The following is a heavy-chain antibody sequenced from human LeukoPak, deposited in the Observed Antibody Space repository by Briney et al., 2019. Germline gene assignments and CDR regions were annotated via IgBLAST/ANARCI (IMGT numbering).Heavy chain of an antibody. D-gene: IGHD5-18*01. V-gene: IGHV3-23*01. CDR3: AKARIQIWYHDAFDI. CDR2: ISGSGGIT. CDR1: GFTFSNYG. J-gene: IGHJ3*02. Sequence: QAGGSLRLSCAASGFTFSNYGMSWVRQAPGKGLEWVSAISGSGGITYYADSVKGRFTISRDNSKNTLYLQMNSLRAEDTAVYYCAKARIQIWYHDAFDIWGQGTMVTVSS.